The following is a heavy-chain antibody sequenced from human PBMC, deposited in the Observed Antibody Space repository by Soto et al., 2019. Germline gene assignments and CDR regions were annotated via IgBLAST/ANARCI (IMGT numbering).Heavy chain of an antibody. CDR1: GGTFSIYT. CDR2: IIPILGIA. Sequence: SVEVSCKASGGTFSIYTISWVRQAPGQGLEWMGRIIPILGIANYAQKFQGRVTITADKSTSTAYMELSSLRSEDTAVYYCAGESNLEMTTTYSYWGQGTLVTVSS. J-gene: IGHJ4*02. V-gene: IGHV1-69*02. D-gene: IGHD4-17*01. CDR3: AGESNLEMTTTYSY.